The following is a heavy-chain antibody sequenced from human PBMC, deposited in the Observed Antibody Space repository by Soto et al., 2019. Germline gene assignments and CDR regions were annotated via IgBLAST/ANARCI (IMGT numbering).Heavy chain of an antibody. Sequence: GGSLRLSCAASGFTFDDYAMHWVRQAPGKGLEWVSGISWNSGSIGYADSVKGRFTISRDNAKNSLYLQMNSLRAEDTALYYCAKGSTAMVTFGRNNWFDPWGQGTLVTVSS. CDR3: AKGSTAMVTFGRNNWFDP. J-gene: IGHJ5*02. CDR2: ISWNSGSI. V-gene: IGHV3-9*01. D-gene: IGHD5-18*01. CDR1: GFTFDDYA.